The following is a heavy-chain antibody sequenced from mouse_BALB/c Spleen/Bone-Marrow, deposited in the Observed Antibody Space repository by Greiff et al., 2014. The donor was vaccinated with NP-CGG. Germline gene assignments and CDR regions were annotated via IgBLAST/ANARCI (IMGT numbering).Heavy chain of an antibody. V-gene: IGHV5-12-1*01. CDR1: GFAFSSYD. CDR2: ISSGGGST. CDR3: ASHEDGYCDAMDY. D-gene: IGHD2-3*01. Sequence: EVNLVESGGGLVKPGGSLKLSCAASGFAFSSYDMSWVRQTPEKRLEWVAYISSGGGSTYYPDTVKGRFTISRDSAKNTLYLQMSRLKSEDTAMYYCASHEDGYCDAMDYWGQGTSVTVSS. J-gene: IGHJ4*01.